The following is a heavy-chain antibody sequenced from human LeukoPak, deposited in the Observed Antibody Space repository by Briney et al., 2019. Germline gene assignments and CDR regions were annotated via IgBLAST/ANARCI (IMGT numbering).Heavy chain of an antibody. Sequence: PGGSLRLSCAASGFTFSSYAMHWVRQAPGKGLEWVAVISYDGSNKYYADSVKGRFTISRDNSKNTLYLQMNSLRAEDTAVYYCARADSTSGWGYYYYGMDVWGQGTTVTVSS. CDR1: GFTFSSYA. CDR2: ISYDGSNK. D-gene: IGHD2-2*01. CDR3: ARADSTSGWGYYYYGMDV. V-gene: IGHV3-30-3*01. J-gene: IGHJ6*02.